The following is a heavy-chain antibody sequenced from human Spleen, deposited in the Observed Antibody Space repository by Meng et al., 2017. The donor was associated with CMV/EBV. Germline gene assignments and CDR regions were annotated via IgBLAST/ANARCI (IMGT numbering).Heavy chain of an antibody. D-gene: IGHD1-7*01. CDR2: IKEDGSVK. V-gene: IGHV3-7*01. CDR3: ARDNWNSNQYYFDY. CDR1: GFNFRSFA. Sequence: GESLKISCAASGFNFRSFAMHWVRQAPGKGLEWVANIKEDGSVKHYGDSVKGRFTMSRDNAKNSLYLQMNSLRAEDTAVYYCARDNWNSNQYYFDYWGQGTLVTV. J-gene: IGHJ4*02.